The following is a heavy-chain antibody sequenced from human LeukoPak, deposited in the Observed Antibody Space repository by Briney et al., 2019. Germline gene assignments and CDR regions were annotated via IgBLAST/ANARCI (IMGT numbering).Heavy chain of an antibody. CDR2: INSGGDIT. V-gene: IGHV3-23*01. Sequence: PGGSLRLSCAASRFTFSTYVMSWVRQAPGKGLECVSAINSGGDITYYADSVKGRFTISRDNSKNTLYLQMNSLRVEDTAVYYCAKVSGRIQIWPQPFGDGMDVWGQGTPVTVSS. D-gene: IGHD5-18*01. J-gene: IGHJ6*02. CDR3: AKVSGRIQIWPQPFGDGMDV. CDR1: RFTFSTYV.